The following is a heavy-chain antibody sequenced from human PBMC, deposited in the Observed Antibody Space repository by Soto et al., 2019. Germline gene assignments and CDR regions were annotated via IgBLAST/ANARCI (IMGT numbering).Heavy chain of an antibody. J-gene: IGHJ4*02. V-gene: IGHV3-7*05. D-gene: IGHD5-18*01. CDR3: VRVGYSYGFIDDYFDY. CDR2: IKQDGSEK. Sequence: GGSLRLSCAASGFTFSSYWMSWVRQAPGKGLEWVANIKQDGSEKYYVDSVKGRFTISRDNAKNSLYLQMNSLRAEDTVVFYCVRVGYSYGFIDDYFDYWGQGTLVTVSS. CDR1: GFTFSSYW.